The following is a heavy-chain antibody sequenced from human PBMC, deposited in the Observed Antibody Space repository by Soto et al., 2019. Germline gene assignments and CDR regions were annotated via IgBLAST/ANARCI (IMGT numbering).Heavy chain of an antibody. V-gene: IGHV1-2*02. CDR2: LNPKSGGT. CDR1: GFTFSDYY. CDR3: ARERSEGLSDGMDV. J-gene: IGHJ6*02. D-gene: IGHD2-2*01. Sequence: ASVKVSCKASGFTFSDYYMHWVREAPGQGLEWMGWLNPKSGGTTYAQKFQGRLTLSRDTSTNTAYMELSRLSIDDTALYYCARERSEGLSDGMDVWGQGTTVTVSS.